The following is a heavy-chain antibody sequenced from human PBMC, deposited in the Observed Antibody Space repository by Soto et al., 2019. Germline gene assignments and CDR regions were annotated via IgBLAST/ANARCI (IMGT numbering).Heavy chain of an antibody. CDR2: ISSSSSYT. J-gene: IGHJ4*02. V-gene: IGHV3-11*06. CDR1: GFTFSDYY. CDR3: ARDNAIGSSSWYEDY. Sequence: GGSLRLSCAASGFTFSDYYMRWIRQAPGKGLEWVSYISSSSSYTNYADSVKGRFTISRDNAKNSLYLQMNSLRAEDAAVYYCARDNAIGSSSWYEDYWGQGTLVTVSS. D-gene: IGHD6-13*01.